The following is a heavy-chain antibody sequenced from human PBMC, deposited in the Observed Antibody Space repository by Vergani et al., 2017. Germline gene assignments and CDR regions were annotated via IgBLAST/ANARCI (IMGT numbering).Heavy chain of an antibody. D-gene: IGHD6-13*01. CDR3: ARDGKRQQMVRFSFDI. Sequence: QVQLVESGGGVVQPGRSLRLSCAASGFTFSSYGMHWVRQAPGKGLEWVAVIWYDGSNKNYADSVKGRFTISRDNSKNTLYLQMNSLRAEDTAVYYCARDGKRQQMVRFSFDIWGQGTMVTVSS. CDR2: IWYDGSNK. CDR1: GFTFSSYG. V-gene: IGHV3-33*01. J-gene: IGHJ3*02.